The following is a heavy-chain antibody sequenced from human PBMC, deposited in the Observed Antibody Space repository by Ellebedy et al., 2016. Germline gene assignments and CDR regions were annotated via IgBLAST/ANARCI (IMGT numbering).Heavy chain of an antibody. J-gene: IGHJ4*02. CDR3: ARVRIVVVPAAFFDY. Sequence: SETLSLTCAVYGGSFSGYYWSWIRQPPGKGLEWIGEINHSGSTNYNPSLKSRVTISVDTSKNQFSLKLSSVTAADTAVYYCARVRIVVVPAAFFDYWGQGTLVTVSS. CDR2: INHSGST. CDR1: GGSFSGYY. D-gene: IGHD2-2*01. V-gene: IGHV4-34*01.